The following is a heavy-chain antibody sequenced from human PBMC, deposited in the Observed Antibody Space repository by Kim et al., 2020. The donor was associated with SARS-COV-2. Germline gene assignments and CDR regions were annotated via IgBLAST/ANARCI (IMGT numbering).Heavy chain of an antibody. CDR3: ARDYSGYYGY. Sequence: SETLSLTCAVYGGSFSGYYWSWIRQPPGKGLEWIGEINHSGSTNYNPSLKSRVTISVDMSKSQFSLKLSSVTAADTAVYYCARDYSGYYGYWGQGTLVTVSS. CDR1: GGSFSGYY. D-gene: IGHD3-22*01. V-gene: IGHV4-34*01. J-gene: IGHJ4*02. CDR2: INHSGST.